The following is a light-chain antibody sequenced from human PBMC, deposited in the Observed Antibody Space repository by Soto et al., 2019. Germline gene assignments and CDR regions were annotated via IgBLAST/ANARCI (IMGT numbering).Light chain of an antibody. V-gene: IGKV3-20*01. J-gene: IGKJ1*01. Sequence: EIVLTQSPGTLSLSLGERATLSCSASQSVSSSSLAWYQQKPGQAPRLLIYGASSRATGIPDRFGGSGSGTDFTLTISRLEPEDFAVYYCQDYGSSPRTFGQGTKVDIK. CDR1: QSVSSSS. CDR3: QDYGSSPRT. CDR2: GAS.